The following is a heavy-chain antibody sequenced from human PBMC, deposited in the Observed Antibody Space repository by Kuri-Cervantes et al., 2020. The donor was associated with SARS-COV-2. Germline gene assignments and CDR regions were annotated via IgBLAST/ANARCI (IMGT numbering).Heavy chain of an antibody. CDR2: ISGSGDGT. CDR3: ARDGYYDILTGYPDAFDI. V-gene: IGHV3-23*01. J-gene: IGHJ3*02. D-gene: IGHD3-9*01. Sequence: GESLKISCAASGFTFSTYAMSWVRQAPGKGLEWVSSISGSGDGTYYADSVKGRFTISRDSSKNTLYLQMNSLRAEDTAVYYCARDGYYDILTGYPDAFDIWGQGTMVTVSS. CDR1: GFTFSTYA.